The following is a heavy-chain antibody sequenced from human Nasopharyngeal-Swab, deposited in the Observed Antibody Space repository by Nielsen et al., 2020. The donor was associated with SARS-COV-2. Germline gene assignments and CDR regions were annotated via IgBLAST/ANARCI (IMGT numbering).Heavy chain of an antibody. V-gene: IGHV3-48*03. CDR3: ARMSYDIMTLSHDPDY. Sequence: GESLKISCATSGFTFSSYEMNWVRQAPGKGLEWVSYISSGGSTIYYADSVKGRFTITRDNARSSLYLQMSNLRAEDTALYYCARMSYDIMTLSHDPDYWGQGTQVTVSS. CDR2: ISSGGSTI. J-gene: IGHJ4*02. CDR1: GFTFSSYE. D-gene: IGHD3-9*01.